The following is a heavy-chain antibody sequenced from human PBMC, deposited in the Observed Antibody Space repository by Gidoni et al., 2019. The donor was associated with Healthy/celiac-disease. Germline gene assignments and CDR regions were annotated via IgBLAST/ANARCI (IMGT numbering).Heavy chain of an antibody. Sequence: QVQLQESGPGLVKPSETLSLTCTVSGGSISSYSWSWIRQPPGKGLEWIGYIYYSGSTNYNPSLKSRVTISVDTSKNQFSLKLSSVTAADTAVYYCARVAYYDSSGYYYVLNDAFDIWGQGTMVTVSS. CDR3: ARVAYYDSSGYYYVLNDAFDI. V-gene: IGHV4-59*01. D-gene: IGHD3-22*01. J-gene: IGHJ3*02. CDR1: GGSISSYS. CDR2: IYYSGST.